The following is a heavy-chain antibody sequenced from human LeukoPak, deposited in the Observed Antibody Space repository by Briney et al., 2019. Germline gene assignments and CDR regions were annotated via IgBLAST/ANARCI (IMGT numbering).Heavy chain of an antibody. V-gene: IGHV3-30-3*01. D-gene: IGHD3-16*02. J-gene: IGHJ4*02. CDR3: AREPPFIYYFDL. CDR1: GFTFDNYA. CDR2: ISYDGSNK. Sequence: GGSLRLSCAASGFTFDNYAMHWVRQAPGKGLECVAVISYDGSNKYYRDFLKGRFTISRDNSKKSLYLQMNSLRAEDTAVYYCAREPPFIYYFDLWGQGTLVTVSS.